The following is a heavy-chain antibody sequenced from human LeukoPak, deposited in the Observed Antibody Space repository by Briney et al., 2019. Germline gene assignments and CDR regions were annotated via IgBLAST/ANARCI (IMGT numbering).Heavy chain of an antibody. CDR1: GYTFTSYD. J-gene: IGHJ4*02. Sequence: ASVKVSCKASGYTFTSYDINWVRQATGQGLEWMGWMNPNSGNTGYAQKFQGRGTMTRNNSISTAYMELSSMTSEDTAVYYCARGYSHDYWGQGTLVTVSS. CDR3: ARGYSHDY. CDR2: MNPNSGNT. D-gene: IGHD2-15*01. V-gene: IGHV1-8*01.